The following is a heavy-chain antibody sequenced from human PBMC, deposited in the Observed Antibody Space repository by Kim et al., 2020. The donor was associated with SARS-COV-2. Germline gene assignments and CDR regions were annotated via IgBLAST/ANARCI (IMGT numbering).Heavy chain of an antibody. CDR1: EGSFSIYA. Sequence: SVKVSCKASEGSFSIYAISWVRQAPGQGLEWLGGIIPMFGITKYAQKFQDRVSITADESTSTAYMELTTLRSEDTAMYYCARNHWNYERRWFDPWGHGTLVTVSS. CDR3: ARNHWNYERRWFDP. V-gene: IGHV1-69*13. J-gene: IGHJ5*02. CDR2: IIPMFGIT. D-gene: IGHD1-7*01.